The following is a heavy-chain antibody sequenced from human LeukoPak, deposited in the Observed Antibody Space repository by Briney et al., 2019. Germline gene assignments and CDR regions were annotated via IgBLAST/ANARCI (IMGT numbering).Heavy chain of an antibody. CDR3: ARDSSHYLGSSDY. V-gene: IGHV3-23*01. J-gene: IGHJ4*02. D-gene: IGHD6-6*01. Sequence: GGSLRLSCVVSGFSFGSYPMSWVRQAPGKGLEWVSVISETGGVTHYADSMKGRFTISRDNIKNTLNLQMNSLRAEDTAIYYCARDSSHYLGSSDYWGQGTLVTVSS. CDR1: GFSFGSYP. CDR2: ISETGGVT.